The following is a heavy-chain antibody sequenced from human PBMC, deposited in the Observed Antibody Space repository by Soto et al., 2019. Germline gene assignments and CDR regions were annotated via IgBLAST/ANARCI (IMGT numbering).Heavy chain of an antibody. CDR1: GFTFSNAW. J-gene: IGHJ4*02. V-gene: IGHV3-15*07. CDR3: ATYSSGYL. D-gene: IGHD3-22*01. Sequence: GGSLRLSCEASGFTFSNAWMNWVRQAPGKGLEWVGRIKRKTNGGTTDYAASVRDRFTISRDDSKNTLYLQMNSLKTEDTAMYYCATYSSGYLCGQGTLVTVSS. CDR2: IKRKTNGGTT.